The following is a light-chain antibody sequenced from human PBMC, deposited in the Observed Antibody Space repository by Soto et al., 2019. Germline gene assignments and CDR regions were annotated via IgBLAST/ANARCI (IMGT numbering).Light chain of an antibody. CDR2: GAS. Sequence: EIVMTQSPATLSVSPGERATLSCRASQSVSINLAWYQQKPGQVPRLLIYGASTRANGIPARFSGSGFGTEFTLTISSLQSEDFAVYYCQQYNSWPPITFGQGTRLEIK. CDR1: QSVSIN. V-gene: IGKV3-15*01. J-gene: IGKJ5*01. CDR3: QQYNSWPPIT.